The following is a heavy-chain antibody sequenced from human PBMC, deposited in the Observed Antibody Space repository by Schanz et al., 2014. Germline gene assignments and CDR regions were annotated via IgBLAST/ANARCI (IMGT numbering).Heavy chain of an antibody. D-gene: IGHD5-12*01. CDR2: IIPILGIP. CDR1: GGTFSSYA. CDR3: ARGGGPEDVFDI. J-gene: IGHJ3*02. V-gene: IGHV1-69*09. Sequence: QVQLVQSGAEVKKPGSPVKVSCKSSGGTFSSYAISWVRQAPGQGLEWMGRIIPILGIPNYAQKFQGRVTFTADKSTSTAYMELSSLRSDDTAVYYCARGGGPEDVFDIWGQGTILTVSS.